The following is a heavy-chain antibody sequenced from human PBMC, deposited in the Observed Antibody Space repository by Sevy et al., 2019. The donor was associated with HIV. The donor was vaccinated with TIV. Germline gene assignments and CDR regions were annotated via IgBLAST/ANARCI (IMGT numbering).Heavy chain of an antibody. CDR1: GLTFDDYA. CDR2: ISWNSGSI. J-gene: IGHJ4*02. D-gene: IGHD3-3*01. V-gene: IGHV3-9*01. Sequence: GGSLRLSCAASGLTFDDYAMHWVRQAPGKGLEWVSAISWNSGSIGYSDSVKGRFTISRDKSKNSLYLQMNSLRAEDTAFYYCAKDRAMYFDSWSGAAIDSWGQGTLVTVSS. CDR3: AKDRAMYFDSWSGAAIDS.